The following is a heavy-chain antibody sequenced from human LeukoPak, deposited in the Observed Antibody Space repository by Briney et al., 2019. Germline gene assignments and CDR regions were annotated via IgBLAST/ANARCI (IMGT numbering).Heavy chain of an antibody. CDR1: GFTFSRYS. V-gene: IGHV3-21*01. CDR3: ARDLRD. J-gene: IGHJ3*01. CDR2: ITDRSGYI. Sequence: GGSLRLSCAASGFTFSRYSMNWVRQAPGKGLEWVSSITDRSGYIFYANSVKGRFTVSRDDAKNSVYLQMNSLRVGDTAVYYCARDLRDWGQGTVVTVSS.